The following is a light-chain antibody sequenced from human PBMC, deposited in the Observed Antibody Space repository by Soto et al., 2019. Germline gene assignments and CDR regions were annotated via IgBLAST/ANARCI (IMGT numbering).Light chain of an antibody. J-gene: IGLJ2*01. V-gene: IGLV1-44*01. CDR1: SSNIGSNT. Sequence: QSVLTQPPSASGTPGQRVTICCSGGSSNIGSNTVNWYQQLPGTAPNLLIYSNNQRPSGVPDRFSGSKSGTSASLAISGLQSEDEADYYCAAWDDTLNGVVFGGGTKLTVL. CDR2: SNN. CDR3: AAWDDTLNGVV.